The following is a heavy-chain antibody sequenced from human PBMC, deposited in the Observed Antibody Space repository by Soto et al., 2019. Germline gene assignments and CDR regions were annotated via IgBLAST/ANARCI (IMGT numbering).Heavy chain of an antibody. J-gene: IGHJ4*02. D-gene: IGHD2-2*01. CDR3: AREIHGPAAMFGLFDF. Sequence: QVQLVESGGGLVKPGGSLRLSCAASGFSFSDYYMTWIRQAPGKGLEWVSYISYSGNDIYYADSVKGRFTISRDNAKNSLYLQMNSLRAEDTALFYCAREIHGPAAMFGLFDFWGQGTLVTVSS. CDR2: ISYSGNDI. CDR1: GFSFSDYY. V-gene: IGHV3-11*01.